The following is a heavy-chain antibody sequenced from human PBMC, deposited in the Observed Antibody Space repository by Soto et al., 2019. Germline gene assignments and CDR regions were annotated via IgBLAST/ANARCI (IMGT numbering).Heavy chain of an antibody. CDR2: ISYDGSNK. CDR1: RFTFSSYG. D-gene: IGHD1-26*01. V-gene: IGHV3-30*03. CDR3: AQTRPGEWELPN. J-gene: IGHJ4*02. Sequence: GSLRLSCAASRFTFSSYGMHWVRQAPGKGLEWVAVISYDGSNKYYADSVKGRFTISRDNSKNTLYLQMNSLRAEDTAVYYCAQTRPGEWELPNWGQGTLVTVSS.